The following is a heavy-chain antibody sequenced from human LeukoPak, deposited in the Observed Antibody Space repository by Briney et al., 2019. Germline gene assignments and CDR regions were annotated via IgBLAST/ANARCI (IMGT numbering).Heavy chain of an antibody. D-gene: IGHD6-13*01. J-gene: IGHJ4*02. CDR2: IYDSGST. Sequence: SETLSLTCSVSGGSISTYYWSWIRQPPGKGLEWIGYIYDSGSTNYNPSLKSRVTISEDTSKNQFSLKLSSVTAADTAVYYCVRGIAAAPRDADYWGQGTLVTVSS. CDR1: GGSISTYY. V-gene: IGHV4-59*01. CDR3: VRGIAAAPRDADY.